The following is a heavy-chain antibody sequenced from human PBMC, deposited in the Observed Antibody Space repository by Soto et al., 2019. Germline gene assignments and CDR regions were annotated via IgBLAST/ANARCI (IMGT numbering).Heavy chain of an antibody. V-gene: IGHV4-59*08. D-gene: IGHD1-1*01. Sequence: QVQLQQSGPGLVKPSETLSLTCSVSSGPSSSHNWGWIRQPPGRGLEWIGYVYSTGGTSYNPSLNSRVTISADTSTNPISLTLTSVTAADTAVYSCVSQGIGNLHGLVDVWGQGTTVRVSS. CDR1: SGPSSSHN. J-gene: IGHJ6*01. CDR3: VSQGIGNLHGLVDV. CDR2: VYSTGGT.